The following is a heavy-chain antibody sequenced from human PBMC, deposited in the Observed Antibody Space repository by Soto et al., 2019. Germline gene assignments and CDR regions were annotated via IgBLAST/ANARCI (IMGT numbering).Heavy chain of an antibody. Sequence: QVQLVQSGGEVKKPGASVKVSCKASGYTFTNYGISWVRQAPGQGLEGMGWINVYKGNTKYAQKVQGRVTKTTDTSTSTAYMELRSLRSDDTAVYYCARGVGSGSYYNQYNWFDPWGQGTLVTVSS. CDR1: GYTFTNYG. J-gene: IGHJ5*02. CDR3: ARGVGSGSYYNQYNWFDP. V-gene: IGHV1-18*01. CDR2: INVYKGNT. D-gene: IGHD3-10*01.